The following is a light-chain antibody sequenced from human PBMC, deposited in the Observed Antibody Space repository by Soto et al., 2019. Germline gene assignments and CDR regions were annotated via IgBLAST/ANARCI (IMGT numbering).Light chain of an antibody. J-gene: IGKJ1*01. CDR2: GAS. Sequence: EIVMTQSPATLSVSPGERATLSRRASQSVSNNLAWYQQKPGQAPSLLIYGASTRATGIPARFSGSGSGTEFTLTIRSLQSEDFAVYYCQQHNNWPRTFGQGTKVDIK. CDR3: QQHNNWPRT. V-gene: IGKV3-15*01. CDR1: QSVSNN.